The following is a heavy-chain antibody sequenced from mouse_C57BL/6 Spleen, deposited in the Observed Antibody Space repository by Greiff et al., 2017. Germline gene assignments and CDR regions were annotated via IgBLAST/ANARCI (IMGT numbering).Heavy chain of an antibody. Sequence: EVHLVESGGGLVKPGGSLKLSCAASGFTFSDYGMHWVRQAPEKGLEWVAYISSGSSTIYYADTVKGRFTISRDNAKNTLFLQMTSLRSEDTAMYYCSRGPTTVVANWYFDVWGTGTTVTFSS. J-gene: IGHJ1*03. D-gene: IGHD1-1*01. CDR3: SRGPTTVVANWYFDV. CDR1: GFTFSDYG. V-gene: IGHV5-17*01. CDR2: ISSGSSTI.